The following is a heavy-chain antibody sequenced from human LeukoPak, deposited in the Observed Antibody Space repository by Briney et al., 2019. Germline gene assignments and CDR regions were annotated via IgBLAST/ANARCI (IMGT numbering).Heavy chain of an antibody. D-gene: IGHD5-24*01. J-gene: IGHJ4*02. CDR3: ARGRDGYSDARFDY. V-gene: IGHV3-53*04. CDR2: INHNGETI. Sequence: GGSLRLSCAASGFTFGQHVFSWVRQAPGKGLEWVSYINHNGETIFYPDFLKGRFTISRHNSKNTLYLQMNSLRAEDTAVYYCARGRDGYSDARFDYWGQGTLVTVSS. CDR1: GFTFGQHV.